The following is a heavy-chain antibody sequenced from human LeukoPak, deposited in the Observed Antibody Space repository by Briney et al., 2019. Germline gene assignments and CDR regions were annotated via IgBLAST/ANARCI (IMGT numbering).Heavy chain of an antibody. Sequence: GGSLRLSCAASGFTFGDHYMDWVRQAPGKGLEWVGRTRNKANSYTTEYAASVKGRFTISRDDSKNSLYLQMNSLKTEDTAVYYCVTDYYDSSGYFDYWGQGTLVTVSS. CDR3: VTDYYDSSGYFDY. CDR1: GFTFGDHY. CDR2: TRNKANSYTT. J-gene: IGHJ4*02. V-gene: IGHV3-72*01. D-gene: IGHD3-22*01.